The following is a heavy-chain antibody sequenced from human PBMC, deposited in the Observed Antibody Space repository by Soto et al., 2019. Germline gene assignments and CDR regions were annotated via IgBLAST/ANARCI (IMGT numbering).Heavy chain of an antibody. CDR2: INHSGST. J-gene: IGHJ6*01. V-gene: IGHV4-34*01. Sequence: SETLSLTCAFYVVSFSGYYWSCIRHPPGKWLEWIGEINHSGSTNYNPSLKSRVTISVDTSKNQFSLKLSSVTAADTAVYYCAGRLLWFGDLLVYYYGMEVWGQGTTVNVSS. CDR1: VVSFSGYY. D-gene: IGHD3-10*01. CDR3: AGRLLWFGDLLVYYYGMEV.